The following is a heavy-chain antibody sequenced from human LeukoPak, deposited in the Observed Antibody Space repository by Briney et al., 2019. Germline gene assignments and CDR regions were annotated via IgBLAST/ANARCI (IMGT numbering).Heavy chain of an antibody. CDR1: GFTFSSYW. CDR2: IKQDGSEK. Sequence: GGSLRLSCAASGFTFSSYWMSWVRQAPGKGLEWVANIKQDGSEKYYVDSVKGRFTISRDNAKNSLYLQMNSLRAEDTAVYYCAKMSVEEMATIGNDYWGQGTLVTVSS. V-gene: IGHV3-7*01. D-gene: IGHD5-24*01. CDR3: AKMSVEEMATIGNDY. J-gene: IGHJ4*02.